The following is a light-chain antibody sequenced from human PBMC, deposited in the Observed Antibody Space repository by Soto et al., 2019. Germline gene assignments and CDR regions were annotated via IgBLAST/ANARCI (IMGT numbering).Light chain of an antibody. CDR1: SSNIGAGYE. CDR3: QSYDSSLSGYV. V-gene: IGLV1-40*01. CDR2: ENN. J-gene: IGLJ1*01. Sequence: QSVLTQPPSVSEAPGQRVTISCTGSSSNIGAGYEAHWYQQVPGTAPKLLIYENNNRPLWVPDRFSGSKSSTSASLAITGLQAEDEAEYYCQSYDSSLSGYVFGTGTKVTVL.